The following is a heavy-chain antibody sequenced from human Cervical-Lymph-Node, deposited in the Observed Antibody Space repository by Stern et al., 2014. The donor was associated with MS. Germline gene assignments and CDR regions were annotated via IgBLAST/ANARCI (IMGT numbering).Heavy chain of an antibody. J-gene: IGHJ3*02. Sequence: QVQLVQSGAEVKKPGASGKASCKASGYTFTSYGPSWVPQAPAPGLHWLGWISHYNGNTNYAKKLQGRVTMTTDTSTSTAYMELRSLRSDDTAVYYCARGLLGSENAFDIWGQGTMVTVSS. CDR3: ARGLLGSENAFDI. CDR2: ISHYNGNT. D-gene: IGHD2-15*01. V-gene: IGHV1-18*01. CDR1: GYTFTSYG.